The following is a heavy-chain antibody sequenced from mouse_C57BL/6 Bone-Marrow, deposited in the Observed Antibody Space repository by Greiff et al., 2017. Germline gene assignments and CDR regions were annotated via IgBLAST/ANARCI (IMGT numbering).Heavy chain of an antibody. CDR1: GYAFSSSW. Sequence: VKLQQSGPELVKPGASVKISCKASGYAFSSSWMNWVKQRPGKGLEWIGRIYPGDGDTNYNGKFKGKATLTADKSSSTAYMQLSSLTSEDSAVYFCARSLTGSFAYGGQGTLVTVSA. J-gene: IGHJ3*01. CDR2: IYPGDGDT. D-gene: IGHD4-1*01. CDR3: ARSLTGSFAY. V-gene: IGHV1-82*01.